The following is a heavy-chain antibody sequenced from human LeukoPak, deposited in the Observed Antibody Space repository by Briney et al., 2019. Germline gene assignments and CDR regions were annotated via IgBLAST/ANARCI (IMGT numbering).Heavy chain of an antibody. V-gene: IGHV4-4*02. D-gene: IGHD5-18*01. CDR1: GVSISSCNW. Sequence: KASETLSLTCAVSGVSISSCNWWTWVRQPPGKGLERIGEISHCGDTKYSPSLRTRVTISIDKSKNHLSLNLNSVTAADTAMYYCATRDQSRTDVVPPDYWGQGTLVTVSS. J-gene: IGHJ4*02. CDR3: ATRDQSRTDVVPPDY. CDR2: ISHCGDT.